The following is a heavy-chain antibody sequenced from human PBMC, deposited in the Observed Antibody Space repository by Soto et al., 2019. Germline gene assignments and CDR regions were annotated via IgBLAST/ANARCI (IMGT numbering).Heavy chain of an antibody. V-gene: IGHV4-30-4*01. Sequence: SETLSLTCTVSGGSISSGDYYGSVIRQPPGKGLEWIGYVYYGGSTYYNPSLKSRVTTSVDTSKNQFSLKLRSVTGADPAVYYCVWLCPVVCHVFDYWGQGSLVSV. CDR1: GGSISSGDYY. CDR3: VWLCPVVCHVFDY. CDR2: VYYGGST. J-gene: IGHJ4*02. D-gene: IGHD2-21*01.